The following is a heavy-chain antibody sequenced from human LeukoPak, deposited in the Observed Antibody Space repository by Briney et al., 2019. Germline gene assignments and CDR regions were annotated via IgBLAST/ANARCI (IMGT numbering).Heavy chain of an antibody. D-gene: IGHD1-26*01. CDR1: GGTLTEYY. J-gene: IGHJ4*02. Sequence: SETLSLTCSVSGGTLTEYYWSWIRQPPGKALEWIGYIYHTGSTNYSPSLKSRLTMSVDASRNQFSLKLVSVTAADTGVYYCARDRGTTGYYYLDSWGQGILVTVSS. V-gene: IGHV4-59*01. CDR2: IYHTGST. CDR3: ARDRGTTGYYYLDS.